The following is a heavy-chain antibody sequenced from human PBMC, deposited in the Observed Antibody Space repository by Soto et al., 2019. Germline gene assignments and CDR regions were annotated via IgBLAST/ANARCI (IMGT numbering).Heavy chain of an antibody. J-gene: IGHJ4*02. CDR1: GGSISSSSYY. CDR2: IYYSGST. CDR3: ARQPYYGSGSYIN. D-gene: IGHD3-10*01. V-gene: IGHV4-39*01. Sequence: SETLSLTCTVSGGSISSSSYYWGWIRQPPGKGLEWIGSIYYSGSTYYNPSLKSRVTISVDTSKNQFSLKLSSVTAADTAVYYCARQPYYGSGSYINWGQGTLVTVSS.